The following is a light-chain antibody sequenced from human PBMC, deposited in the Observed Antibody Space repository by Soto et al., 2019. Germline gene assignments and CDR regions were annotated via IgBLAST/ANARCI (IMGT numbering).Light chain of an antibody. CDR2: DAS. Sequence: DIQMTQSPSSLSASIGDRITITCQASQDIRKSLHWYQQKPGKAPDLLIYDASNLEKGVPARFSGGGSATQFTFTITSLQPEDLATYYCLQYDSLPLTFGPGTKLHLK. CDR3: LQYDSLPLT. CDR1: QDIRKS. V-gene: IGKV1-33*01. J-gene: IGKJ3*01.